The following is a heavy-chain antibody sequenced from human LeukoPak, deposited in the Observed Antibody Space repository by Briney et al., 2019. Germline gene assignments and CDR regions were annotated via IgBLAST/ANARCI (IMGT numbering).Heavy chain of an antibody. V-gene: IGHV4-59*01. J-gene: IGHJ4*02. CDR2: IYYSGST. D-gene: IGHD2-15*01. CDR1: GGSISSYY. CDR3: ARDTRGYCSGGSCSMFDY. Sequence: PSETLSLTCTVSGGSISSYYWSWIRQPPGKGLEWIGYIYYSGSTNYNPSLKSRVTIPVDTSKDQFSLKLSSVTAADTAVYYCARDTRGYCSGGSCSMFDYWGQGTLVTVSS.